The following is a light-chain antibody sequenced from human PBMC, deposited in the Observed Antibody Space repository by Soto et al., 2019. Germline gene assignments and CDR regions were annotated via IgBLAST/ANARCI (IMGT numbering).Light chain of an antibody. J-gene: IGKJ2*01. CDR3: QKYGSSPRT. CDR1: QSVSSSY. V-gene: IGKV3-20*01. CDR2: GAS. Sequence: EIVLTQSPGTLSLSQGERATLSCRASQSVSSSYLAWYQQKPGQAPRLLIYGASSRATGIPDRFSGSGSGTDFTLTNSRLEPEDFAVYYCQKYGSSPRTFGQGAKLEIK.